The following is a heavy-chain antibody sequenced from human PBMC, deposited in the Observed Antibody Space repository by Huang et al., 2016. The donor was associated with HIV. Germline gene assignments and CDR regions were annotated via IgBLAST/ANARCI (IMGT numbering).Heavy chain of an antibody. Sequence: QVQLVESGGGVVQPGRSLRLSCAASGFTCSNYAMHWVRQAPGKGVEWVAVISYDGRNKDSTDSVKGRFTISRDNSKNALYLQMNSRRAEDTAVYYCARRAVAGIYYYYYMDVWGKGTTVTVSS. J-gene: IGHJ6*03. CDR2: ISYDGRNK. CDR1: GFTCSNYA. CDR3: ARRAVAGIYYYYYMDV. D-gene: IGHD6-19*01. V-gene: IGHV3-30*04.